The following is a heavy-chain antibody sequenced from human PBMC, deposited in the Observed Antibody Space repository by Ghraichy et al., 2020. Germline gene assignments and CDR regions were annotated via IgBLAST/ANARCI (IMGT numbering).Heavy chain of an antibody. CDR1: GGSISSSGYY. D-gene: IGHD6-13*01. J-gene: IGHJ2*01. V-gene: IGHV4-39*01. Sequence: SETLSLTCTVSGGSISSSGYYWGWIRQPPGKGLECIGSIYYSGSTYYNPSLKSRVTISVDTSKDQFFLKLSSVTAADTAVYYCARHLAAAGMRYFDLWGRGTLVTVSS. CDR3: ARHLAAAGMRYFDL. CDR2: IYYSGST.